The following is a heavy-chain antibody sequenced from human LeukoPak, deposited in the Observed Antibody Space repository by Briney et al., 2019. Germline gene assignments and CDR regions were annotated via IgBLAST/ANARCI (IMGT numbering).Heavy chain of an antibody. Sequence: GASVKVSCKASGYTFTGYYMHWVRQAPGQGLEWMGWINPNSGGTNYAQKFQGRVTMTRDTSISTANMELSRLRADDTAVYYCARDSSSWTLDYWGQGTLATVSS. D-gene: IGHD6-13*01. J-gene: IGHJ4*02. V-gene: IGHV1-2*02. CDR1: GYTFTGYY. CDR2: INPNSGGT. CDR3: ARDSSSWTLDY.